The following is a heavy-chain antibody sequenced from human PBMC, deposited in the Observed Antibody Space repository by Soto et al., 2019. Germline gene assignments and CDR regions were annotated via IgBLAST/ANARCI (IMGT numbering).Heavy chain of an antibody. CDR2: ISHDGIT. V-gene: IGHV4-34*01. J-gene: IGHJ4*02. CDR1: GGSFNGFY. D-gene: IGHD4-4*01. Sequence: QLQLQQSGAGLLKPSETLSLTCAVSGGSFNGFYWTWIRLSPGKGLEWIGEISHDGITNYNSSPKSRLPISVNAPKDQFSPRQNSVTAADSAVYYGASVPAIYTNSTADYWGQGTVVIVSS. CDR3: ASVPAIYTNSTADY.